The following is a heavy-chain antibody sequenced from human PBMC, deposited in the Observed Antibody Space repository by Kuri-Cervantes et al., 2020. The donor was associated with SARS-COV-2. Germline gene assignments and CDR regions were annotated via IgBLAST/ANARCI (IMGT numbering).Heavy chain of an antibody. CDR1: GVTFSSYS. V-gene: IGHV3-48*02. D-gene: IGHD3-22*01. CDR3: ARDQTYYYDSSGYPGDY. CDR2: ISSNSSTI. Sequence: ETLSLTCAASGVTFSSYSMNWVRQAPGKGLEWVSYISSNSSTIYYADSVKGRFTISRDNAKNSLYLQMNSLRDEDTAECYCARDQTYYYDSSGYPGDYWGQGTLVTVSS. J-gene: IGHJ4*02.